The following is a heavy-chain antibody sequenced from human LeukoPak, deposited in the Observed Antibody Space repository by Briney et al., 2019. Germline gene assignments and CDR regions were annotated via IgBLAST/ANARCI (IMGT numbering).Heavy chain of an antibody. D-gene: IGHD3-10*01. J-gene: IGHJ4*02. Sequence: GGSLRLSCAASGFTFSNYGMHWVRQAPGKGLEWVALIYYDGSNTYYADSVKGRFTISRDNSKNTLYLQMNSLRAEDTAVYYCARLWFGELFPFDWGQGTLVTVSS. CDR1: GFTFSNYG. CDR3: ARLWFGELFPFD. CDR2: IYYDGSNT. V-gene: IGHV3-33*08.